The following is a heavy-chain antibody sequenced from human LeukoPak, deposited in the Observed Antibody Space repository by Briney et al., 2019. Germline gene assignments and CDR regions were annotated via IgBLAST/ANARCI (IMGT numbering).Heavy chain of an antibody. D-gene: IGHD3-10*01. Sequence: SETLSLTCTVSGGSISSSSYYWGWIRQPPGKGLEWIGSTYYSGSTYYNPSLKSRVTISVDTSKNQFSLKLSSVTAADTAVYYCARLSTEGSGSLSDYWGQGTLVTVSS. V-gene: IGHV4-39*01. J-gene: IGHJ4*02. CDR1: GGSISSSSYY. CDR3: ARLSTEGSGSLSDY. CDR2: TYYSGST.